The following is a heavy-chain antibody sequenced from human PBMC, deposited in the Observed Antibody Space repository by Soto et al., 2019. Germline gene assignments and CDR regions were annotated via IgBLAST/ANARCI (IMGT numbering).Heavy chain of an antibody. J-gene: IGHJ4*02. D-gene: IGHD2-8*02. V-gene: IGHV3-30*18. CDR2: ISYDGKYK. CDR3: AKSGERYCTGGSCYFDC. Sequence: ESGGGVVQPGRSLRLSCAASGFTFSSYGMHWVRQAPGQGLEWVAIISYDGKYKYYGDSVKGRFTISRDNSKNTLYLQMDSLRAEDTAVYYCAKSGERYCTGGSCYFDCWGQGSVVTVSS. CDR1: GFTFSSYG.